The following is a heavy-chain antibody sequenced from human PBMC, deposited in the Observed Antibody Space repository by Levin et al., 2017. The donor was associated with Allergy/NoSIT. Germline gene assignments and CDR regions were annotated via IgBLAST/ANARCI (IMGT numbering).Heavy chain of an antibody. CDR2: ISTTASII. V-gene: IGHV3-11*01. D-gene: IGHD2-2*01. Sequence: GGSLRLSCAASGFTFSDYYMSWIRQTPGKGLEWVSYISTTASIIYYADSVKGRFTISRDNAKSSLYLHMNSLRAEDTAVYYCARALVPANYYYGMDVWGQGTTVTVSS. J-gene: IGHJ6*02. CDR3: ARALVPANYYYGMDV. CDR1: GFTFSDYY.